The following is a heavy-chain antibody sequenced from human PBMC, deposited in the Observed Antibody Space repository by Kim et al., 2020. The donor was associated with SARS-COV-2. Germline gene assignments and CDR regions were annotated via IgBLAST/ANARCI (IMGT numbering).Heavy chain of an antibody. Sequence: AASVKGRFTISRDTAKHSLYLQTNSLRAEDTAVYYCARVGLVVPPYYFDYWGQGTLVTVSS. J-gene: IGHJ4*02. V-gene: IGHV3-11*06. CDR3: ARVGLVVPPYYFDY. D-gene: IGHD2-2*01.